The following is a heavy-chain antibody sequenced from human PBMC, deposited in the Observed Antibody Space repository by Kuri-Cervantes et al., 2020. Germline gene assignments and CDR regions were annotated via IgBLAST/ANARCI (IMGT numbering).Heavy chain of an antibody. CDR1: GDGISSYY. J-gene: IGHJ3*02. CDR3: ARYCSTSSCYVGQNDAFDI. D-gene: IGHD2-2*01. V-gene: IGHV4-59*12. CDR2: IYHSGSS. Sequence: SETLSLTCTVSGDGISSYYWSWIRQPPGKGLEWIGYIYHSGSSYYNPSLKSRVTISVDTSKNQFSLKLSSVTAADTAVYYCARYCSTSSCYVGQNDAFDIWGQGTMVTVSS.